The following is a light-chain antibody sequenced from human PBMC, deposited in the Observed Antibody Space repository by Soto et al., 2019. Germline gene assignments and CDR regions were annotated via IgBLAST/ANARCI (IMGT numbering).Light chain of an antibody. CDR3: QQYGSSGT. CDR1: QSITTY. V-gene: IGKV1-39*01. J-gene: IGKJ1*01. CDR2: AAS. Sequence: DIQMTQSPSSLSASVGDRVTITCRASQSITTYLHWYQQKPGKAPNLLIYAASNLQSGAPSRFSGSGSGTDFTLTINSLQPEDFAVYYCQQYGSSGTFGQGTKVDIK.